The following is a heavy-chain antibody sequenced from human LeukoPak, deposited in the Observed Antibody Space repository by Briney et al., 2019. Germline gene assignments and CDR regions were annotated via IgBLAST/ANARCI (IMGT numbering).Heavy chain of an antibody. CDR2: IYYSGST. V-gene: IGHV4-59*01. Sequence: PSETLSLTCTVSGGSISSYYWSWIRQPPGEGLEWIGYIYYSGSTNYNPSLKSRVTISVDTSKNQFSLKLSSVTAADTAVYYCARDRGVGWFDPWGQGTLVTVSS. J-gene: IGHJ5*02. CDR3: ARDRGVGWFDP. CDR1: GGSISSYY. D-gene: IGHD5-24*01.